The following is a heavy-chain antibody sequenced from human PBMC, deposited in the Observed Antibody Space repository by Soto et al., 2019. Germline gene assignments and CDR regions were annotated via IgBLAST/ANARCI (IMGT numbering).Heavy chain of an antibody. V-gene: IGHV3-48*03. CDR3: VSADCTGDCYRSGH. CDR1: GFSFSSHE. Sequence: EVQLVESGGNLVQPGGSLRLSCAASGFSFSSHEMNWVRQAPGKGLEWVSYISSSGGTIYYADSVKGRFTISRDNAKNSLYLQMNSLRAEDTAIYYCVSADCTGDCYRSGHWGQGTLVTVSS. CDR2: ISSSGGTI. D-gene: IGHD2-21*02. J-gene: IGHJ4*02.